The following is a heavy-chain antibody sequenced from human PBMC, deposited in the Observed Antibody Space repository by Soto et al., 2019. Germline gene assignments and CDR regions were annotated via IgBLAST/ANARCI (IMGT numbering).Heavy chain of an antibody. CDR1: GGSISSADYY. CDR2: IYYSGST. Sequence: SETLSLTCTVSGGSISSADYYWSWIRQPPGKGLEWIGYIYYSGSTYYNPSLKSRVTISLDTSKNQFSLKLSSVTAADTAVYYCATAVYFRSASCSNWFDPWGQGPLVTLS. CDR3: ATAVYFRSASCSNWFDP. V-gene: IGHV4-30-4*01. D-gene: IGHD2-2*01. J-gene: IGHJ5*02.